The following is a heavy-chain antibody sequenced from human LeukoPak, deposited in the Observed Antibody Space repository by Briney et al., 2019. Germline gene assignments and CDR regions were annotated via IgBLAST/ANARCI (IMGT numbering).Heavy chain of an antibody. CDR1: GFTFSSYE. J-gene: IGHJ4*02. CDR3: ARDHSRSYAHDY. Sequence: GGALRLSCAASGFTFSSYEMNWVRQAPGKGLEWVSYISSSGSTIYYADSVKGRVTISRDNAKNSLYLKMKSLRAEDTAVYYCARDHSRSYAHDYWGQGTLVTVSS. V-gene: IGHV3-48*03. CDR2: ISSSGSTI. D-gene: IGHD2-2*01.